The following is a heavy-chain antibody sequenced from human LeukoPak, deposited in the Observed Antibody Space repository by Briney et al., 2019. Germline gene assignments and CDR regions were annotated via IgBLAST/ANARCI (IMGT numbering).Heavy chain of an antibody. V-gene: IGHV4-59*01. CDR3: ARGSAGSYFAFDI. J-gene: IGHJ3*02. CDR2: IYYSGST. Sequence: SETLSLTCTVSGGSISSYYWSWIRQPPGKGLEWIGYIYYSGSTNYNPSLKSRVTISVDTSKNQFSLKLSSVTAADTAVYYCARGSAGSYFAFDIWGQGTMVSVSS. CDR1: GGSISSYY. D-gene: IGHD3-10*01.